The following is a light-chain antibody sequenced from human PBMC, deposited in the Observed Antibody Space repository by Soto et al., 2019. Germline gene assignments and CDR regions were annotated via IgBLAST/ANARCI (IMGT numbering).Light chain of an antibody. CDR3: QQYHDWGE. V-gene: IGKV3-15*01. CDR1: QSVSVN. Sequence: EIVMTQSPATLSVSPGERATLSCRASQSVSVNLAWYQQKPDQAPRLLIYGASTRATGIPARFSGSGSGTEFTLTISSLQSEDFAVYYCQQYHDWGEFGQGTKVEIK. J-gene: IGKJ1*01. CDR2: GAS.